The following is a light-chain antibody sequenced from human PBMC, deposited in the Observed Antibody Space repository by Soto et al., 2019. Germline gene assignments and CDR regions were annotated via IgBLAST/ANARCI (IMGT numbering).Light chain of an antibody. V-gene: IGLV1-44*01. Sequence: QLVLTQPPSASGNPGQRVTISCSGSGSSIGTNTVNWYRQLPGTAPKLLIYGDNQRPSGVPDRFSGSKSGTSASLAISGLQSEDEADYYCAAWDGSLNNVLFGGGTKLTVL. J-gene: IGLJ2*01. CDR2: GDN. CDR1: GSSIGTNT. CDR3: AAWDGSLNNVL.